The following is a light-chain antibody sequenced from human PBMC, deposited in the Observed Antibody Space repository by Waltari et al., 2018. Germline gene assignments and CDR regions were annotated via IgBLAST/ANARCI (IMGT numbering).Light chain of an antibody. CDR3: QQYNNWLTWT. CDR1: QSVVTN. Sequence: DIVMTQSPATLSVSPGETATLSCRASQSVVTNVAWYQQKLGQAPRLLIYSASTRATGIPARFSGSGSGTEFTLSISSLQSEDFAVYYCQQYNNWLTWTFGQGTKVEIK. CDR2: SAS. V-gene: IGKV3-15*01. J-gene: IGKJ1*01.